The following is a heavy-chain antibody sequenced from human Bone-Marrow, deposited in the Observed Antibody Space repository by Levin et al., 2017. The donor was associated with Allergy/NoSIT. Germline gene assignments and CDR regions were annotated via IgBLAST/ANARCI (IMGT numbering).Heavy chain of an antibody. V-gene: IGHV5-51*01. CDR1: GYTFISYW. Sequence: GESLKISCEASGYTFISYWVAWVRQMPGKGLEWMGSIYPGDSDTRYGPSFQGQVTISVDKSISTVYLQWSSLKASDTAIYYCAKRGGVATSDSHYGYAMDVWGQGTTVTVSS. CDR2: IYPGDSDT. CDR3: AKRGGVATSDSHYGYAMDV. D-gene: IGHD1-26*01. J-gene: IGHJ6*02.